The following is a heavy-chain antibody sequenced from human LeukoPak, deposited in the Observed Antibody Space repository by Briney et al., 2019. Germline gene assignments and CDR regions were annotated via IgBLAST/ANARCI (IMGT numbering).Heavy chain of an antibody. J-gene: IGHJ5*02. V-gene: IGHV4-61*01. CDR2: IYYSGST. D-gene: IGHD4-17*01. Sequence: SETLSLTCTVPGGSVSSGSYYWSWIRQPPGKGLEWIGYIYYSGSTNYNPSLKSRVTISVDTSKNQFSLKLSSVTAADTAVYYCARVQDYGDYVGNNWFDPWGQGTLVTVSS. CDR3: ARVQDYGDYVGNNWFDP. CDR1: GGSVSSGSYY.